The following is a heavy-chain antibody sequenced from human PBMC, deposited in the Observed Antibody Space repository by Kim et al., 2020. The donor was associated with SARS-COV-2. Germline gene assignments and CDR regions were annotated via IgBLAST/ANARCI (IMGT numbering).Heavy chain of an antibody. CDR3: ARGRQQLNNWFDP. Sequence: YADSGKVGYTISREKAKNSLYLQMNSLRAEDTAVYYCARGRQQLNNWFDPWGQGTLVTVSS. J-gene: IGHJ5*02. D-gene: IGHD6-13*01. V-gene: IGHV3-21*01.